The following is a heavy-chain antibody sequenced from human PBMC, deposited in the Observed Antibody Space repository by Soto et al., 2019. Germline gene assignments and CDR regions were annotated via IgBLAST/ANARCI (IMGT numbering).Heavy chain of an antibody. Sequence: GGSLRLSCAASGFTFSSYSMNWVRQAPGKGLEWVSYISSSSTIYYADSVKGRFTISRDNAKNSLYLQMNSLRDEDTAVYYCARELYYDFWSGYYRGEGFDYWGQGTLVTVSS. V-gene: IGHV3-48*02. CDR1: GFTFSSYS. CDR2: ISSSSTI. D-gene: IGHD3-3*01. J-gene: IGHJ4*02. CDR3: ARELYYDFWSGYYRGEGFDY.